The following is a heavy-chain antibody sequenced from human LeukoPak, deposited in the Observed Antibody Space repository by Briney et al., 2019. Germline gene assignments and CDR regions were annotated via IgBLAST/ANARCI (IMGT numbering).Heavy chain of an antibody. Sequence: GGSLRLSCAASGFTFSSYAMHWVRQAPGKGLEWVAVISYDGSNIFYADSVKGRFTISRDNSKNTLYLQMNSLRAEDTAVYYCAREVVPAASNWFDPWGQGTLVTVSS. CDR2: ISYDGSNI. V-gene: IGHV3-30-3*01. J-gene: IGHJ5*02. CDR3: AREVVPAASNWFDP. CDR1: GFTFSSYA. D-gene: IGHD2-2*01.